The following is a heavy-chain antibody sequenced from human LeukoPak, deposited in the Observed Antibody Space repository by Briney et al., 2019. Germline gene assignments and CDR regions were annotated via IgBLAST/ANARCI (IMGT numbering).Heavy chain of an antibody. CDR3: ARGVGYCSGGSCYFDY. CDR1: GYTFTSYY. D-gene: IGHD2-15*01. CDR2: INPSGGST. V-gene: IGHV1-46*01. Sequence: ASVKVSCKASGYTFTSYYMHWVRQAPGQGLEWMGIINPSGGSTSYAQKFQGRVTMTRDTSTSTAYMELSSLRSEDTAVYYCARGVGYCSGGSCYFDYWGQGTLVTVSS. J-gene: IGHJ4*02.